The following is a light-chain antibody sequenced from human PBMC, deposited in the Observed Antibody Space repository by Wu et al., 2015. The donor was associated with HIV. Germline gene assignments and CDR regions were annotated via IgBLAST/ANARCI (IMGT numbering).Light chain of an antibody. V-gene: IGKV3-15*01. J-gene: IGKJ1*01. CDR2: GAS. CDR1: QSVSSN. Sequence: EIVMTQSPATLSVSPGERATLSCRASQSVSSNLAWYQQKPGQAPRLLIYGASTRATGMPARLSGRGSGTEFTLTISSMQSEDFAVYYCQQYNSWPRTFGLGTKVEIK. CDR3: QQYNSWPRT.